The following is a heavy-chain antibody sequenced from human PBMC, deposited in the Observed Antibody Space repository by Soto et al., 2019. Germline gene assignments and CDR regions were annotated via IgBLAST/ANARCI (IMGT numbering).Heavy chain of an antibody. D-gene: IGHD3-3*01. CDR1: GFTFSSYA. CDR2: ISGSGGST. Sequence: EVQLLESGGGLVQPGGSLRLSCAASGFTFSSYAMSWVRQAPGKGLEWVSAISGSGGSTYYADSVKGRFTISRDNSKNTLCLQMNSLRAEDTAVYYCTTAPYYDFWSGYYPLDYWGQGTLVTVSS. CDR3: TTAPYYDFWSGYYPLDY. J-gene: IGHJ4*02. V-gene: IGHV3-23*01.